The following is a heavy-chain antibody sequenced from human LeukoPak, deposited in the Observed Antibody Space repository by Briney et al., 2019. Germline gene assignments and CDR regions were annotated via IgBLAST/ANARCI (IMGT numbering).Heavy chain of an antibody. Sequence: PGGSLTLSCVGSGFTFSNAWMSWVRQAPGEGLEWVSAITGAGGGTNYADSMKGRFTISRDNSKNTLYLQMNSLRAEDTAVYYCAKETSSGNFVTIDCWGQGTLVTVSS. CDR1: GFTFSNAW. D-gene: IGHD1-26*01. CDR2: ITGAGGGT. CDR3: AKETSSGNFVTIDC. J-gene: IGHJ4*02. V-gene: IGHV3-23*01.